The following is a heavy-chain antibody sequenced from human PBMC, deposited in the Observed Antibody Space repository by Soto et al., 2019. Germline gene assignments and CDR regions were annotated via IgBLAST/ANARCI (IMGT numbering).Heavy chain of an antibody. CDR1: GFTLGTYS. CDR2: ISYDSDTI. V-gene: IGHV3-48*02. CDR3: ARLYYDYV. D-gene: IGHD3-3*01. Sequence: PGGSLRLSCAGSGFTLGTYSMNWVRQAAGKGLEWIAYISYDSDTIQYADSVKGRFTISRDDAKNSLYLQMNSLRDEDTAVYYCARLYYDYVWGQGTTVTVSS. J-gene: IGHJ6*02.